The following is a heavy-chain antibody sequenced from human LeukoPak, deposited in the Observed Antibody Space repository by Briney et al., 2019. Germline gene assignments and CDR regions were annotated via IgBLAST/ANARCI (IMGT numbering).Heavy chain of an antibody. V-gene: IGHV4-30-4*01. D-gene: IGHD3-3*01. CDR2: IYYSGST. CDR3: ARVGSPPTYYDFWSGYSEPFDP. Sequence: SETLSLTCTVSGGSISSGDYYWSWIRQPPGKGLEWIGYIYYSGSTYYNPSLKSRVTISVDTSKNQFSLKLSSVTAADTAVYHCARVGSPPTYYDFWSGYSEPFDPWGQGTLVTVSS. J-gene: IGHJ5*02. CDR1: GGSISSGDYY.